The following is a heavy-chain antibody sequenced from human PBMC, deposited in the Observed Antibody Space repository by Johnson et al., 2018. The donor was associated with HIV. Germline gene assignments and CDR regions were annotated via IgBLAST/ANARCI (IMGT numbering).Heavy chain of an antibody. J-gene: IGHJ3*02. CDR3: ARATWGRALLWFREHRDHAFDI. V-gene: IGHV3-30*02. D-gene: IGHD3-10*01. CDR2: LRSDGVNK. Sequence: QVQLVAAGGGLFQNGGSPRLSCASSAFTSVLYDMQWFRQAPGKGLEWLAYLRSDGVNKQSTDPVTGRFTIPSYNSKNTLYLQMNSLRAEDTAVYYCARATWGRALLWFREHRDHAFDIWGQGTMVTVSS. CDR1: AFTSVLYD.